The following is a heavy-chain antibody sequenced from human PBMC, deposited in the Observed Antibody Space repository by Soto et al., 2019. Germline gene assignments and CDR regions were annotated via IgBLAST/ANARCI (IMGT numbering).Heavy chain of an antibody. CDR3: AIVVVPAAFNGFDP. J-gene: IGHJ5*02. CDR2: IIPIFGTA. CDR1: GGTFRSYA. D-gene: IGHD2-2*01. V-gene: IGHV1-69*13. Sequence: SGELSCTASGGTFRSYAISWVRQAPGQGLEWMGGIIPIFGTANYAQKFQGRVTITADESTSTAYMELSSLRSEDTAVYYCAIVVVPAAFNGFDPGGQGTLVT.